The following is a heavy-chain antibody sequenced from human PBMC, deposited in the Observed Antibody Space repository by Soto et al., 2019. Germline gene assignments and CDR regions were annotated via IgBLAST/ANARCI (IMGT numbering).Heavy chain of an antibody. CDR3: ARVLPGYSGFEDYFDY. J-gene: IGHJ4*02. Sequence: GGSLRLSCAASGFTFSSYAMHWVRQAPGKGLEWVSFISYDGSNKYYADSVKGRFTISRENAKNSLYLQMNSLRAGDTAVYYCARVLPGYSGFEDYFDYWGQGALVTVSS. V-gene: IGHV3-30*14. D-gene: IGHD5-12*01. CDR1: GFTFSSYA. CDR2: ISYDGSNK.